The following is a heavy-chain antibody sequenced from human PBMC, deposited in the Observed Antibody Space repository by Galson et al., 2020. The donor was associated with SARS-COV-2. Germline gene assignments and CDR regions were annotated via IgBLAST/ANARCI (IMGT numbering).Heavy chain of an antibody. CDR2: ISSSGSTI. D-gene: IGHD3-10*01. J-gene: IGHJ6*03. CDR1: GFTFSDYY. V-gene: IGHV3-11*01. Sequence: GGSLRLSCAASGFTFSDYYMSWIRQAPGKGLEWVSYISSSGSTIYYADSVKGRFTISRDNAKNSMYLQMNSLRAEDTAVYYCARAGGPPYYDYYMDVWGKGTTVTVSS. CDR3: ARAGGPPYYDYYMDV.